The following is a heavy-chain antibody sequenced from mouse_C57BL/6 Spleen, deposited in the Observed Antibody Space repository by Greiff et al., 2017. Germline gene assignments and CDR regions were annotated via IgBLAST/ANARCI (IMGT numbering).Heavy chain of an antibody. D-gene: IGHD1-1*01. CDR1: GYTFTSYG. V-gene: IGHV1-81*01. J-gene: IGHJ1*03. CDR2: IYPRSGNT. CDR3: ANYYGSSYPWYFDV. Sequence: QVQLQQSGAELARPGASVKLSCKASGYTFTSYGISWVKQRTGQGLEWIGEIYPRSGNTYYNEKFKGKATLTADKSSSTAYMELRSLTSEDSAVYFCANYYGSSYPWYFDVWGTGTTVTVSS.